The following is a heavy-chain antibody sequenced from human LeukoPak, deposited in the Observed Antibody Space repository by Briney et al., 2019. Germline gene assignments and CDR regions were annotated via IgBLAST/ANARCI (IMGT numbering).Heavy chain of an antibody. D-gene: IGHD3-22*01. J-gene: IGHJ4*02. CDR2: IYYSGST. CDR1: GGSISSSSYY. V-gene: IGHV4-39*01. Sequence: PSQTLSLTCTVSGGSISSSSYYWGWIRQPPGKGLEWIGSIYYSGSTYYNPSLKSRVTISVDTSKNQFSLKLSSVTAADTAVYYCARQSYYDSSGYYPLFYWGQGTLVTVSS. CDR3: ARQSYYDSSGYYPLFY.